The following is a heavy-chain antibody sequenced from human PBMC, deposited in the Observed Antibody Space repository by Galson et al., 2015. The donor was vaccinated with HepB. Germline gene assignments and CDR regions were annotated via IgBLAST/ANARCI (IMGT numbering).Heavy chain of an antibody. V-gene: IGHV3-53*01. CDR3: ARSGYFDSSGYDY. D-gene: IGHD3-22*01. Sequence: SLRLSCAASGFTVSSNYMSWVRQAPGKGLEWVSVIYSGGSTYYADSLKGRFTISRDNAKNSLFLQMNTLRAEDTAVYYCARSGYFDSSGYDYWGQETLVTVSS. CDR1: GFTVSSNY. CDR2: IYSGGST. J-gene: IGHJ4*02.